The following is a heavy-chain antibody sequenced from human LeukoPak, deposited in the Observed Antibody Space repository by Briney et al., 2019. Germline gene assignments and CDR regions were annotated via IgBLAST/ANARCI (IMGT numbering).Heavy chain of an antibody. V-gene: IGHV4-39*01. Sequence: SQTLSLTCTVSGGSISSGGYYWGWIRQPPGKGLEWIGSIYYSGSTYYNPSLKSRVTISVDTSKNQFSLKLSSVTAADTAVYYCARFSVAGREAVDYWGQGTLVTVSS. J-gene: IGHJ4*02. CDR1: GGSISSGGYY. CDR3: ARFSVAGREAVDY. D-gene: IGHD6-19*01. CDR2: IYYSGST.